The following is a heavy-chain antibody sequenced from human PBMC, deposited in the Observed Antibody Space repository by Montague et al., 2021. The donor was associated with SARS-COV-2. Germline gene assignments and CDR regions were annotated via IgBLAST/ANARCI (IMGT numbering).Heavy chain of an antibody. CDR1: GGSTASHY. CDR3: ARGWAFEP. J-gene: IGHJ3*01. D-gene: IGHD6-19*01. Sequence: SETLSPTCTVSGGSTASHYWNWIRQSPGKRPEWICYVYYNGDTKYNPSLQSRVTISIDTSENQFSLRLHSVTAADTAVYFCARGWAFEPWGQGRLVTVSS. V-gene: IGHV4-59*08. CDR2: VYYNGDT.